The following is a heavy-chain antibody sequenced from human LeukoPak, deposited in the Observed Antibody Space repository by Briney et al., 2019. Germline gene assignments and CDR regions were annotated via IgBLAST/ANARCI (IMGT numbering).Heavy chain of an antibody. Sequence: SVKVSCKASGGTFSSYAISWVRQAPGQGLEWMGGIIPIFGTANYAQKFQGRVTITADESTSTAYMELSSLRSEDTAVYYCARDRYCSSTSCSEWFDPWGQGTLVTVSS. V-gene: IGHV1-69*13. J-gene: IGHJ5*02. CDR1: GGTFSSYA. CDR3: ARDRYCSSTSCSEWFDP. CDR2: IIPIFGTA. D-gene: IGHD2-2*01.